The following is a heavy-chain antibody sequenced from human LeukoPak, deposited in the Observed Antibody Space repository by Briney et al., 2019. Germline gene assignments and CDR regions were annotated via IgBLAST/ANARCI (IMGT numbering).Heavy chain of an antibody. D-gene: IGHD6-19*01. J-gene: IGHJ4*02. Sequence: GGSLRLSCTASGITFRNSAINWVRQAPGEGLEWVGFITSNSIGATAEYATSVKGRFSISRDDSTSIAYLQMNSLKSEDTGVYYCSFATSGWKATLDYWGRGSPVTVSS. CDR3: SFATSGWKATLDY. CDR2: ITSNSIGATA. CDR1: GITFRNSA. V-gene: IGHV3-49*04.